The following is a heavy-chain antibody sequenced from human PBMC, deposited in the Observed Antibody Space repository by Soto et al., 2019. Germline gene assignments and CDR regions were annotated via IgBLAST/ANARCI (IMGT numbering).Heavy chain of an antibody. D-gene: IGHD6-13*01. CDR1: GFTFSSYS. Sequence: GGSLRLSCAASGFTFSSYSMNWVRQAPGKGLEWVSSISSSSSYIYYADSVKGRFTISRDNAKNSLYLQMNSLRAEDTAVYYCARYSGSSGWFAPWGQGTLVTVSS. J-gene: IGHJ5*02. V-gene: IGHV3-21*01. CDR2: ISSSSSYI. CDR3: ARYSGSSGWFAP.